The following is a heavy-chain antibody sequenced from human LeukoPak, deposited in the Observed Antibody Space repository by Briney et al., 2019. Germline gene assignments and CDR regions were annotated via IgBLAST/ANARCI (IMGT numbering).Heavy chain of an antibody. CDR2: INQDGSEE. Sequence: PGGSLRLSCAASGFTFSSYSMNWVRQAPGKGLEWVAHINQDGSEERYMDSAKARFTISRDNAKNSLSLQMNSLRAEDTAVYYCVRDGGVSGYDLLDYWGQGTLVTVSS. D-gene: IGHD5-12*01. CDR1: GFTFSSYS. CDR3: VRDGGVSGYDLLDY. J-gene: IGHJ4*02. V-gene: IGHV3-7*01.